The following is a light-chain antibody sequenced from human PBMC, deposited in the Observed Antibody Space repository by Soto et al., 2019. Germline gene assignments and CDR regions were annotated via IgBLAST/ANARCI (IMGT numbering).Light chain of an antibody. Sequence: SALTQPPSASGSPGQSVTISCTGTSSDVGAYNYVSWYQQLPGKAPKLIIYEVSKRPSGVPDRFSGSKSGNTASLTVSGLQAEDDADYYCTSYAGTYSFFYVFGTGTKLTVL. J-gene: IGLJ1*01. V-gene: IGLV2-8*01. CDR2: EVS. CDR3: TSYAGTYSFFYV. CDR1: SSDVGAYNY.